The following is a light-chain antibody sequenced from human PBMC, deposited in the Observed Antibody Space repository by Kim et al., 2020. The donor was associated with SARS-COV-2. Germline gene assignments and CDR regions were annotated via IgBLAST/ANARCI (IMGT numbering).Light chain of an antibody. J-gene: IGKJ4*01. V-gene: IGKV1-39*01. Sequence: DIQMTQSPSSLSASLGDRVTITCRASQSISNYLNWYQQKPGKAPKLLIYAASSLQSGVPSRFSGSGSGTDFTLTISTLQPEDFATYYCQQSYSTLTFGGGTKVDIK. CDR3: QQSYSTLT. CDR2: AAS. CDR1: QSISNY.